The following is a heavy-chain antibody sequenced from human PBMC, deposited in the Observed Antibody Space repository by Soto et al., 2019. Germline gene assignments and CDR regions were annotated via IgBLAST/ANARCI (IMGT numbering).Heavy chain of an antibody. CDR1: GFTFSSYA. CDR2: ISGSGGST. J-gene: IGHJ3*02. D-gene: IGHD5-12*01. Sequence: GGSLRLSCAASGFTFSSYAMSWVRQAPGKGLEWVSAISGSGGSTYYADSVKGRFTISRDNSKNTLYLQMNSLRAEDTAVYYCAKEIAEYSGYENDAFDIWGQGTMVTVSS. CDR3: AKEIAEYSGYENDAFDI. V-gene: IGHV3-23*01.